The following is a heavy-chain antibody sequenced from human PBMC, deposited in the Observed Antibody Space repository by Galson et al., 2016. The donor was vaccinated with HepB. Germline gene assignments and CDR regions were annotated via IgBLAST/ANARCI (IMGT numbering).Heavy chain of an antibody. D-gene: IGHD6-13*01. Sequence: SLRLSCAASGFRVSGNYMNWVRQAPGKGLEWVSIIYSGGRTYYADSVKGRFTISRDNSKNTVFLQMDSLRAEDTAVYYCARAGVSNWPDFDFWGQGALVTVSS. CDR3: ARAGVSNWPDFDF. V-gene: IGHV3-53*01. CDR1: GFRVSGNY. CDR2: IYSGGRT. J-gene: IGHJ4*02.